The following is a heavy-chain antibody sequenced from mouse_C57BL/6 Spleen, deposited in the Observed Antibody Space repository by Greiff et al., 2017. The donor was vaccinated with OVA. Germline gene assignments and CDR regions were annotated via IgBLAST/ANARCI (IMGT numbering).Heavy chain of an antibody. D-gene: IGHD1-1*01. Sequence: EVKLEESGGGLVKPGGSLKLSCAASGFTFSDYGMHWVRQAPEKGLEWVAYISSGSSTIYYADTVKGRFTISRDNAKNTLFLKMTSLRSEDTAMYYCARRGYYGSSYGWYFDVWGTGTTVTVSS. CDR2: ISSGSSTI. V-gene: IGHV5-17*01. CDR3: ARRGYYGSSYGWYFDV. J-gene: IGHJ1*03. CDR1: GFTFSDYG.